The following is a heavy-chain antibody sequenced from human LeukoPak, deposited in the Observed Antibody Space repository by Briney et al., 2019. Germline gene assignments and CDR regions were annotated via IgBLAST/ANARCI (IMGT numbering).Heavy chain of an antibody. CDR1: GFSFSSYA. CDR3: AKDYHSGSYYYSFDY. D-gene: IGHD1-26*01. Sequence: GGSLGLSCVGSGFSFSSYAMSWVRQAPGKGLEWVSRISGSGDSTYDADSVKGRFTISRDNCRNTLFLQMNSLRAEDTAVYYCAKDYHSGSYYYSFDYWGQGTLVTVSS. V-gene: IGHV3-23*01. CDR2: ISGSGDST. J-gene: IGHJ4*02.